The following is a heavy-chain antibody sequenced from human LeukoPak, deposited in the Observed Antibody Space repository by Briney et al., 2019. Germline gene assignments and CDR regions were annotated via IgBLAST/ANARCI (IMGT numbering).Heavy chain of an antibody. V-gene: IGHV4-34*01. J-gene: IGHJ6*03. Sequence: SETLSLTCAVYGGSFSGYYWSWLRQPPGKGLEWIGEINHSGSTNYNPSLKSRVTISVDTSKNQFSLKLSSVTAADTAVYYCAREMGYYNGSGSYYRNYYYMDVWGKGTTVTVSS. CDR3: AREMGYYNGSGSYYRNYYYMDV. CDR2: INHSGST. CDR1: GGSFSGYY. D-gene: IGHD3-10*01.